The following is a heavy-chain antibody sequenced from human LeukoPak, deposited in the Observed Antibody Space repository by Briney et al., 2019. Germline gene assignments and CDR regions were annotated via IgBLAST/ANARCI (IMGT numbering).Heavy chain of an antibody. J-gene: IGHJ4*02. CDR3: ARLQSNAREYCSGGSFYFSS. V-gene: IGHV4-39*02. Sequence: SETLSLTCTVSGGSISSYYWGWVRQPPGMGLEWIGTISDSGRTYYNPSLKSRVSISVDTSKNHFSLELSSVIPADTAVYYCARLQSNAREYCSGGSFYFSSRGQGTLLTVSS. D-gene: IGHD2-15*01. CDR2: ISDSGRT. CDR1: GGSISSYY.